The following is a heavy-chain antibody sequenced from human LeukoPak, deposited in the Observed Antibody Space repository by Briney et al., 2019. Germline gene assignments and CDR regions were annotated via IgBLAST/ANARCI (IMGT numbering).Heavy chain of an antibody. J-gene: IGHJ4*02. Sequence: KSSETLSLTCAVYGGSFSGYYWSWIRQPPGKGLEWIGEINHSGSTNYNPSLKSRVTISVDTSKSQFSLKLSSVTAADTAVYYCASSSWYLSYWGQGTLVTVSS. CDR1: GGSFSGYY. CDR3: ASSSWYLSY. V-gene: IGHV4-34*01. D-gene: IGHD6-13*01. CDR2: INHSGST.